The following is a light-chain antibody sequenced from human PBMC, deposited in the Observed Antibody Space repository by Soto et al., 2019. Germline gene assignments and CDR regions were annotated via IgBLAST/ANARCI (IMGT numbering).Light chain of an antibody. V-gene: IGKV3D-15*01. CDR1: QSVNIN. CDR3: HQYKDWPPLT. J-gene: IGKJ4*01. CDR2: GAS. Sequence: EIAMTQSPVRLSASPGDRVTLSCRASQSVNINLAGYQQRPGQAPRVLIYGASNRASGIQNRFSGSGSGTVFTLAISSLEPDDFALYCCHQYKDWPPLTFGGGTRVEIK.